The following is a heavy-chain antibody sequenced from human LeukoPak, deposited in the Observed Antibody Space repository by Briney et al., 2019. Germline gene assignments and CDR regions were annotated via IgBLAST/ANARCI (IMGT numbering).Heavy chain of an antibody. CDR1: GFTFSSYA. Sequence: GGSLRLSCAASGFTFSSYAMSWVRQAPGKGLEWVSAISGSGGSTYYADSVKGRFTISRDNSKNTLYLQMNSLGAEDAAVYYCAKVRPLTYYYDSSGYLNYYFDYWGQGTLVTVSS. V-gene: IGHV3-23*01. CDR3: AKVRPLTYYYDSSGYLNYYFDY. CDR2: ISGSGGST. D-gene: IGHD3-22*01. J-gene: IGHJ4*02.